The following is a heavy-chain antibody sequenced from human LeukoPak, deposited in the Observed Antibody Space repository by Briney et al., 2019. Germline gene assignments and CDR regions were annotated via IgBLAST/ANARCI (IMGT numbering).Heavy chain of an antibody. CDR2: IIPIFGTA. J-gene: IGHJ4*02. CDR3: ARAMGGYSYGYAHFDY. D-gene: IGHD5-18*01. CDR1: GGTFSSYT. V-gene: IGHV1-69*01. Sequence: SVKVSCKASGGTFSSYTISWVRQAPGQGLEWMGGIIPIFGTANYAQKFQGRVTITADESTSTAYMELSSLRSEDTAVYYCARAMGGYSYGYAHFDYWGQGTLVTVSS.